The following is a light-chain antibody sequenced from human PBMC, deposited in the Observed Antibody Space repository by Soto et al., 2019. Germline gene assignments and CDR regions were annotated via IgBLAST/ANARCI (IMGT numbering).Light chain of an antibody. CDR1: QSVRDN. CDR2: RAS. Sequence: EILLTQSPATLAVSPGEGATLSCRASQSVRDNLAWYQQKPGQAPRLLIYRASTRATGVPARFSGSGSGTEFTLTISSLQSEDFAVYYCQEYNNWPPLTFGGGTKVDIK. CDR3: QEYNNWPPLT. V-gene: IGKV3-15*01. J-gene: IGKJ4*01.